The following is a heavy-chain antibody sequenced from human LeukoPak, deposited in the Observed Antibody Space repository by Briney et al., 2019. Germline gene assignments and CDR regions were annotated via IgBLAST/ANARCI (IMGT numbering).Heavy chain of an antibody. Sequence: SETLSLTCAVYGGSFSGYYWGWIRQPPGKGLEWIGEINHSGSTNYNPSLKSRVTISVDTSKNQFSLKLSSVTAADTAVYYCARDTSSGWYYFDYWGQGTLVTVSS. CDR1: GGSFSGYY. V-gene: IGHV4-34*01. CDR3: ARDTSSGWYYFDY. CDR2: INHSGST. J-gene: IGHJ4*02. D-gene: IGHD6-19*01.